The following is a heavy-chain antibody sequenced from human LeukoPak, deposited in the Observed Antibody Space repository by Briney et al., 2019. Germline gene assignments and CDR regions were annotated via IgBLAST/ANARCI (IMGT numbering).Heavy chain of an antibody. D-gene: IGHD3-22*01. Sequence: ASVKVSCKASGYTFTGYYMHWVRQAPGQGLEWMGWINPNSGGTNYAQKFQGRVTMTRDTSISTAYMELSRLRSDDTAVYYCAREPEDSSSGYYFRSDDAFDIWGQGTMVTVSS. V-gene: IGHV1-2*02. J-gene: IGHJ3*02. CDR1: GYTFTGYY. CDR2: INPNSGGT. CDR3: AREPEDSSSGYYFRSDDAFDI.